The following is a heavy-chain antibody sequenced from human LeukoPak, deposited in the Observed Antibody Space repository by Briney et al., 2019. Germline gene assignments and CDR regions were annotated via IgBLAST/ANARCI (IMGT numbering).Heavy chain of an antibody. Sequence: SVKVSCKASGGTFSSYAISWVRQAPGQGLEWMGRIIPILGLANYAQKFQGRVTITADKSTSTAYMELSSLRSEDTAVYYCARGGSGSYYIDYWGQGTLVTVSS. CDR2: IIPILGLA. D-gene: IGHD1-26*01. CDR1: GGTFSSYA. J-gene: IGHJ4*02. V-gene: IGHV1-69*04. CDR3: ARGGSGSYYIDY.